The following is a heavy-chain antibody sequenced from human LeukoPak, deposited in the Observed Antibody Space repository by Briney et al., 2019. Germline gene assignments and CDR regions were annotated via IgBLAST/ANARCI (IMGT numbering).Heavy chain of an antibody. J-gene: IGHJ5*02. CDR3: AREGDDEGYCSGGSCYSFDP. CDR2: IYYSGST. CDR1: GGSISSGGYY. Sequence: SQTLSLTCTVSGGSISSGGYYWSWIRQHPGKGLEWIGYIYYSGSTYYNPSLKSRVTISVDTSKNQFSLKLSSVTAADTAVYYCAREGDDEGYCSGGSCYSFDPWGQGTLATVSS. V-gene: IGHV4-31*03. D-gene: IGHD2-15*01.